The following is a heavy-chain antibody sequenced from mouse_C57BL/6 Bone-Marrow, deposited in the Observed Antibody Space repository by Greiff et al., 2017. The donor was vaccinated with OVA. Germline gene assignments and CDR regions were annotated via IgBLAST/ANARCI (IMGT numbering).Heavy chain of an antibody. J-gene: IGHJ4*01. CDR2: IDPENGDT. CDR3: TTDYYGSSYLYAMDY. D-gene: IGHD1-1*01. V-gene: IGHV14-4*01. Sequence: VQLKQSGAELVRPGASVKLSCTASGFNIKDDYMHWVKQRPEQGLEWIGWIDPENGDTEYASKFQGKATITADTSSNTAYLQLSSLTSEDTAVYYCTTDYYGSSYLYAMDYWGQGTSVTVSS. CDR1: GFNIKDDY.